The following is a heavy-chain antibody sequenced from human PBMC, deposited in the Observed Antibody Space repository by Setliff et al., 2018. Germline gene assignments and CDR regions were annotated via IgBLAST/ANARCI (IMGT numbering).Heavy chain of an antibody. Sequence: SETLSLTCTVSGGSITNSYWSWIRQTPVKGLEWIGYVYYSGTTNYNPSLKSRVTISVDTSKNQFSLKLSSVTAADTALYYCAKADEGPRRASGSYYPLLRFDPWGQGTLVTVSS. D-gene: IGHD3-10*01. CDR1: GGSITNSY. V-gene: IGHV4-59*01. CDR2: VYYSGTT. CDR3: AKADEGPRRASGSYYPLLRFDP. J-gene: IGHJ5*02.